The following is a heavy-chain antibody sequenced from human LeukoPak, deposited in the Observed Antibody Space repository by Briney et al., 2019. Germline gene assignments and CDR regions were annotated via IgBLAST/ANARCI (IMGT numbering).Heavy chain of an antibody. D-gene: IGHD6-6*01. CDR3: ARLGIAARPGYYYYGMDV. CDR2: INPNSGGT. CDR1: GYTFTSYD. J-gene: IGHJ6*02. V-gene: IGHV1-2*02. Sequence: ASVKVSCKASGYTFTSYDINWVRQAPGQGLEWMGWINPNSGGTNYAQKFQGRVTMTRDTSISTAYMELSRLRSDDTAVYYCARLGIAARPGYYYYGMDVWGQGTTVTVSS.